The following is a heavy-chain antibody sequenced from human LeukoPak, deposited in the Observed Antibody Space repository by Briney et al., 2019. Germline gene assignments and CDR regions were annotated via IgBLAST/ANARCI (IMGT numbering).Heavy chain of an antibody. D-gene: IGHD1-1*01. V-gene: IGHV3-23*01. J-gene: IGHJ4*02. Sequence: PGGSLRLSCTASAFTFSGSAMSWVRQAPGKGLEWVSAISGSGGSTYYADSVKGRFTISRDNSKNTLYLQMNSLRAEDTAVYYCARFDGNDYAFDSWGQGTLVIVSS. CDR1: AFTFSGSA. CDR3: ARFDGNDYAFDS. CDR2: ISGSGGST.